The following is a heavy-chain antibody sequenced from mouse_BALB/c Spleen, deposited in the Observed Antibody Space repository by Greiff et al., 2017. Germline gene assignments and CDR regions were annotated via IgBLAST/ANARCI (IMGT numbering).Heavy chain of an antibody. J-gene: IGHJ3*01. D-gene: IGHD1-1*01. CDR1: GFSLTSYG. CDR2: IWSGGST. CDR3: ARNRGYYGSSLFAY. Sequence: VKLMESGPGLVQPSQSLSITCTVSGFSLTSYGVHWVRQSPGKGLEWLGVIWSGGSTDYNAAFISRLSISKDNSKSQVFFKMNSLQANDTAIYYCARNRGYYGSSLFAYWGQGTLVTVSA. V-gene: IGHV2-2*02.